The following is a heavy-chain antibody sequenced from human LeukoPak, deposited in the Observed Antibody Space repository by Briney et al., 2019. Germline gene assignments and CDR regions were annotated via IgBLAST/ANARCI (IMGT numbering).Heavy chain of an antibody. D-gene: IGHD1-7*01. Sequence: GGSLRLSCAASGFTVSSKFMSWVRQAPGKGLEWVSVIYSDGSTYYADSVKGRFTISRDNSKNTRYLKMNSLRAEDTAVYYCARSFSSGTTASDYWGQGTLVTVSS. CDR3: ARSFSSGTTASDY. CDR2: IYSDGST. CDR1: GFTVSSKF. V-gene: IGHV3-53*01. J-gene: IGHJ4*02.